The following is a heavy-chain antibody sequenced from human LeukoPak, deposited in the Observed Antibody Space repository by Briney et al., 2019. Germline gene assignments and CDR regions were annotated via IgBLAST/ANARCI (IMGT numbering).Heavy chain of an antibody. J-gene: IGHJ4*02. CDR3: ARPREDDWGSSDY. CDR1: GFTVSSNS. CDR2: ISKSSSYM. Sequence: GGSLRLSCAVSGFTVSSNSMSWVRQAPGKGLEWVSSISKSSSYMYYADSVKGRFTISRDNAKNSLYLQMNSLRAEDTAVYYCARPREDDWGSSDYWGQGTLVTVSS. V-gene: IGHV3-21*01. D-gene: IGHD7-27*01.